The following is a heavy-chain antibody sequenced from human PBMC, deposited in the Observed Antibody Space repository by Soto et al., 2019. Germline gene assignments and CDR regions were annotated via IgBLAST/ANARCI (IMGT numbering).Heavy chain of an antibody. D-gene: IGHD2-21*01. Sequence: EVQLLESGGGLVQPGGSLRLSCAASGFTFSSYAMSWVRQAPGKGLEWVSAISGSGGSTYYADSVKGRFTISRDNSKNTLYLQMNSLRAEDTAVYYCGYDGGSYCGGDCYTSGHFDYWGQGTLVTVSS. CDR1: GFTFSSYA. CDR3: GYDGGSYCGGDCYTSGHFDY. J-gene: IGHJ4*02. CDR2: ISGSGGST. V-gene: IGHV3-23*01.